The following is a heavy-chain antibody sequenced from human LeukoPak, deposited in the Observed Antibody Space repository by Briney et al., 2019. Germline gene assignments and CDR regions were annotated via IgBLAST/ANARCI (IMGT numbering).Heavy chain of an antibody. D-gene: IGHD3-22*01. CDR2: ISSSSSTI. Sequence: GGSLRLSCAASGFTVSSNYMNWVRQAPGKGLEWVSYISSSSSTIYYADSVKGRFTISRDNAKNSLYLQMNSLRAEDTAVYYCARDMKYYDSSGYYYVVRGMFDYWGQGTLVTVSS. CDR3: ARDMKYYDSSGYYYVVRGMFDY. J-gene: IGHJ4*02. V-gene: IGHV3-48*01. CDR1: GFTVSSNY.